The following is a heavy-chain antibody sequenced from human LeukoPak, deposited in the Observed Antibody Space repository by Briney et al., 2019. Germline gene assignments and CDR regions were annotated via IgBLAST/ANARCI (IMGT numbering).Heavy chain of an antibody. CDR1: GGSISSYD. V-gene: IGHV4-59*01. D-gene: IGHD6-19*01. CDR2: ISYNGST. Sequence: SETLSLTCTVSGGSISSYDLSWVRQPPGKGLEWISYISYNGSTNCNASLKSRVTISVDTSKHQFSLKLSSVTAADTAVYYCARFPTTGYSSGWCLKMIASALGYMDVWGQGTSVTVSS. J-gene: IGHJ6*02. CDR3: ARFPTTGYSSGWCLKMIASALGYMDV.